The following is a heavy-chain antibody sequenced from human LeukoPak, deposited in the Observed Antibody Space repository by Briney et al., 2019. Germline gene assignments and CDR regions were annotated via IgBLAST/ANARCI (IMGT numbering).Heavy chain of an antibody. J-gene: IGHJ5*02. CDR1: GFTFSSYA. D-gene: IGHD3-22*01. Sequence: GGSLRLSCAASGFTFSSYAMSWVRQAPGKGLEGVSAISGSCGSTYYADSVKGRFTISRDNSKNTLYLQTKSLRAEDTAVYYCAKDLYYYDSSGYSWGQGTLVTVSS. V-gene: IGHV3-23*01. CDR3: AKDLYYYDSSGYS. CDR2: ISGSCGST.